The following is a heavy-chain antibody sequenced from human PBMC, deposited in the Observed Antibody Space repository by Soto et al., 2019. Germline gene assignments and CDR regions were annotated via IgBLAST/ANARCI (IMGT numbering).Heavy chain of an antibody. V-gene: IGHV4-39*01. CDR2: IYYSGST. J-gene: IGHJ6*02. CDR3: ARRLYYDSSGFEGGGMDV. D-gene: IGHD3-22*01. Sequence: SETLSLTCTVSSASIISISYYWGWIRQPPGKGLEWIGTIYYSGSTYYNPSLKSRVTISVDTSKNQFSLKLNSVTAADTAVYYCARRLYYDSSGFEGGGMDVWGQGTTVT. CDR1: SASIISISYY.